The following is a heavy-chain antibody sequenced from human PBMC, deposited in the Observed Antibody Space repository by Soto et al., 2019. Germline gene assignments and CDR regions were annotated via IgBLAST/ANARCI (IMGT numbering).Heavy chain of an antibody. CDR2: IYYNGRT. J-gene: IGHJ6*02. CDR1: GDSISRGGFY. Sequence: LSLTCTVSGDSISRGGFYWSRIRQHPGRGLEWIGYIYYNGRTYYDPSLKSRVTIAVDTSKNQFSLKLSSVTAADTAVYYCARDFGDVYYDILTGVYYYYGMDVWGQGTTVTVSS. CDR3: ARDFGDVYYDILTGVYYYYGMDV. D-gene: IGHD3-9*01. V-gene: IGHV4-31*03.